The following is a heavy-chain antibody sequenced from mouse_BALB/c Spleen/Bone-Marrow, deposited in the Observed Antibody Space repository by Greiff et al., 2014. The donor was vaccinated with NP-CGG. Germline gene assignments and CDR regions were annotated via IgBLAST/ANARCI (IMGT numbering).Heavy chain of an antibody. J-gene: IGHJ4*01. CDR2: IYPYNGGT. Sequence: VHVKQSGPELVKPGASVKISYKASGYTFTDYNMHWVKQSHGKSLEWIGYIYPYNGGTGYNQKFKSKATLTVDNSSSTAYMELRSLTSEDSAVYYCARLDGYYVAMDYWGQGTSVTVSS. CDR3: ARLDGYYVAMDY. V-gene: IGHV1S29*02. CDR1: GYTFTDYN. D-gene: IGHD2-3*01.